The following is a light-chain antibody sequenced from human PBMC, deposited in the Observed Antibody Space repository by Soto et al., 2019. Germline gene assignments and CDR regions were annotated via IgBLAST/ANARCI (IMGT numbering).Light chain of an antibody. CDR1: SSNIGSNF. CDR2: WND. Sequence: QAVVTQPPSASGTPGQRLTISCSGSSSNIGSNFVYWYQQLPGTAPKLLIYWNDRRPSGVPDRFSGSKSGTSASLAISGLRSEDEADYYCAAWDDSLSGLVFGGGTKVTVL. V-gene: IGLV1-47*01. J-gene: IGLJ2*01. CDR3: AAWDDSLSGLV.